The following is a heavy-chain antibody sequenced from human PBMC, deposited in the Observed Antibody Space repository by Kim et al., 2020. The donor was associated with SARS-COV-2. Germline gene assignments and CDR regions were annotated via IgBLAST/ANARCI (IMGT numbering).Heavy chain of an antibody. CDR2: IIPIFGTA. D-gene: IGHD2-15*01. V-gene: IGHV1-69*06. CDR3: ARDLHGSYDISLIYYYYGMDV. Sequence: SVKVSCKASGGTFSSYAISWVRQAPGQGLEWMGGIIPIFGTANYAQKFQGRVTITADKSTSTAYMELSSLRSEDTAVYYCARDLHGSYDISLIYYYYGMDVWGQGTTVTVSS. CDR1: GGTFSSYA. J-gene: IGHJ6*02.